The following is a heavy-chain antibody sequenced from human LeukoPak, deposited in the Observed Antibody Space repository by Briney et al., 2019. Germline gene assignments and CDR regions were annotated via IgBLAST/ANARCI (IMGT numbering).Heavy chain of an antibody. CDR3: ARAPDPI. CDR1: GYTFTSYD. CDR2: VSAYNGNT. V-gene: IGHV1-18*01. Sequence: ASVKVSCKASGYTFTSYDINWVRQTTGQGLEWMGWVSAYNGNTNYAQKLQGRVTMTTDTSTSTAYMELRSLRSDDTAVYYCARAPDPIWGQGTMVTVSS. J-gene: IGHJ3*02.